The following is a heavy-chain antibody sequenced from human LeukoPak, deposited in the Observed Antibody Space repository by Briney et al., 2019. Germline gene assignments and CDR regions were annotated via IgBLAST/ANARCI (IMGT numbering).Heavy chain of an antibody. CDR3: ARDLDGSSGCDY. CDR1: GYTFTGYF. V-gene: IGHV1-2*02. D-gene: IGHD6-13*01. J-gene: IGHJ4*02. CDR2: INPNSGGT. Sequence: GASVKVSCKASGYTFTGYFMYWVRQAPGQGVERMGWINPNSGGTKYAQKFQGRVTMTSDTAISTAYIELTRLRSDDTAVYYCARDLDGSSGCDYWGQGTLVTVSS.